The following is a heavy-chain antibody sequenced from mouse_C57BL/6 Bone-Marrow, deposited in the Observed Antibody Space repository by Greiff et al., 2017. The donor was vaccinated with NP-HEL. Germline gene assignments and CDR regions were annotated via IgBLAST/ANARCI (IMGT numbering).Heavy chain of an antibody. CDR3: TRSPLYYYGSSPFDY. D-gene: IGHD1-1*01. J-gene: IGHJ2*01. Sequence: EVKVEESGGGLVQPGGSMKLSCAASGFTFSDAWMDWVRQSPEKGLEWVAEIRNKANNHATYYAESVKGRFTISRDDSKSSVYLQMNSLRAEDTGIYYCTRSPLYYYGSSPFDYWGQGTTLTVSS. V-gene: IGHV6-6*01. CDR2: IRNKANNHAT. CDR1: GFTFSDAW.